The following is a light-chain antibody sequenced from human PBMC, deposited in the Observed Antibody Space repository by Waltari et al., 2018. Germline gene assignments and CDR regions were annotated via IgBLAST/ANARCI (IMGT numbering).Light chain of an antibody. CDR2: AAS. Sequence: DIQMTQSPSSLSASVADRVTITCRASQSISSYLNWYQQKPGKAPKLLIYAASSLQSGVPSRFSGSGSETDFTLTISSLQPEDFATYYCQQSYSTPWTFGQGTKVEIK. CDR3: QQSYSTPWT. V-gene: IGKV1-39*01. J-gene: IGKJ1*01. CDR1: QSISSY.